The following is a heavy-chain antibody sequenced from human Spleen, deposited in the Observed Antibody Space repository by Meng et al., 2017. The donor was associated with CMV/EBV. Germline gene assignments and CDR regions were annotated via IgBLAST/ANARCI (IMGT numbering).Heavy chain of an antibody. CDR3: ARDLIGLAPNSMDV. CDR2: VRYDGRNK. D-gene: IGHD2/OR15-2a*01. J-gene: IGHJ6*02. V-gene: IGHV3-30*02. Sequence: SGVTFISYGVNWVRQAPGKGLGWVAFVRYDGRNKYYVESVKGRFTLSRDNSKSTLFLQMNSLRAEDTAVYYCARDLIGLAPNSMDVWGQGTLVTVSS. CDR1: GVTFISYG.